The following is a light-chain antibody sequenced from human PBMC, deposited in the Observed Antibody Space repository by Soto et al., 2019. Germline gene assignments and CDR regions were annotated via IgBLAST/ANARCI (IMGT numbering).Light chain of an antibody. V-gene: IGKV3-15*01. CDR1: QSVSSN. CDR3: QQYNNWPPWT. Sequence: EIVMTQSPATLSVSPGERATLSCRASQSVSSNLAWYKQKPGQAPRLLIYGASTRDTGIPARFSGSGYGTEFTLTISSLQSEDFAVYYCQQYNNWPPWTFGQGTKVDIK. CDR2: GAS. J-gene: IGKJ1*01.